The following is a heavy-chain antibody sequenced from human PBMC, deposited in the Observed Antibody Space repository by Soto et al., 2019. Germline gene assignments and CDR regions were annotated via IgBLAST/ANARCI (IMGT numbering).Heavy chain of an antibody. CDR3: ARDRLVPYGYGMDV. Sequence: GSLRLSCAASGFTFRSYGIHWVRQAPGKGLEWVALIWFDGSKKYYVDSVKGRFAVSRDNSKNTLYLQMNSLRVEDTAVYYCARDRLVPYGYGMDVWGQGTTVTVSS. CDR1: GFTFRSYG. V-gene: IGHV3-33*01. D-gene: IGHD2-2*01. CDR2: IWFDGSKK. J-gene: IGHJ6*02.